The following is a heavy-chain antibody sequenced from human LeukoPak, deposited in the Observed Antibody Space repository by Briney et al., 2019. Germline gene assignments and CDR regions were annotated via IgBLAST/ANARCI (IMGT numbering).Heavy chain of an antibody. J-gene: IGHJ3*02. CDR1: GGSTSSYY. Sequence: SETLSLTCTVSGGSTSSYYWTWIRQPAGKGLEWIGRIYTSGSTNYNPSLKSRVTMSVDTSKNQFSLKLSSVTAADTAVYYCARVGLGGYNDAFDIWGQGTMVTVSS. CDR2: IYTSGST. V-gene: IGHV4-4*07. D-gene: IGHD3-22*01. CDR3: ARVGLGGYNDAFDI.